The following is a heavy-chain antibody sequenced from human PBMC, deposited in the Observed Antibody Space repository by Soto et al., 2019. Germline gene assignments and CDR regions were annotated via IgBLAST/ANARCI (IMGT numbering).Heavy chain of an antibody. J-gene: IGHJ6*02. CDR1: GFTFSSYG. Sequence: QVQLVESGGGVVQPGRSLRLSCAASGFTFSSYGMHWVRQAPGKGLEWVAVIWYDGSNKYYADSVKGRFTISRDNSKNTLYLQMNSLRAEDTAVYYCARDLGVVAATRRGYYGMDVWGQGTMVTVSS. CDR3: ARDLGVVAATRRGYYGMDV. CDR2: IWYDGSNK. V-gene: IGHV3-33*01. D-gene: IGHD2-15*01.